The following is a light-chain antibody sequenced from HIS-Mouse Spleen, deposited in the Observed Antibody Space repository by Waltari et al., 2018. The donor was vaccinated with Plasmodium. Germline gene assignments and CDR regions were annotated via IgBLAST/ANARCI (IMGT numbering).Light chain of an antibody. V-gene: IGLV2-11*01. CDR1: SSYVGGYNY. J-gene: IGLJ1*01. CDR2: DVS. Sequence: LTQPRSVSGSPAQSVTISCTGTSSYVGGYNYVSWYQQHPGKAPKLMIYDVSKRPSGVPDRFSGSKSGNTASLTISGLQAEDEADYYCCSYAGSYTYVFGTGTKVTVL. CDR3: CSYAGSYTYV.